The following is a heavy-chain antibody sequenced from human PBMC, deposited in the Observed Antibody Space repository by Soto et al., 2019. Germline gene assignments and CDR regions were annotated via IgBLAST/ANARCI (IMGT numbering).Heavy chain of an antibody. CDR1: GFTVSSNY. CDR2: IYSGGST. V-gene: IGHV3-53*04. J-gene: IGHJ6*03. CDR3: ARFGGGRLGGSYDFWSGYYTGTTKADNYYYMDV. Sequence: GESLKISCAASGFTVSSNYMSWVRQAPGKGLEWVSVIYSGGSTYYADSVKGRFTISRHNSKNTLYLQMNSLRAEDTAVYYCARFGGGRLGGSYDFWSGYYTGTTKADNYYYMDVWGKGTTVTVSS. D-gene: IGHD3-3*01.